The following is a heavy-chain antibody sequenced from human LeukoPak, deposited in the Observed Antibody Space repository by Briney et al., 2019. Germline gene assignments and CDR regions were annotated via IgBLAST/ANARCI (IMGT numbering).Heavy chain of an antibody. CDR1: GGSFSGYY. Sequence: PSETLSLTCAVYGGSFSGYYWSWIRQPPGKGLEWIGYIYYSGSTNYNPSLKSRVTISVDTSKNQFSLKLSSVTAADTAVYYCARDGTYYYDSSGRQGFWDWGQGTLVTVSS. V-gene: IGHV4-59*01. D-gene: IGHD3-22*01. CDR2: IYYSGST. CDR3: ARDGTYYYDSSGRQGFWD. J-gene: IGHJ4*02.